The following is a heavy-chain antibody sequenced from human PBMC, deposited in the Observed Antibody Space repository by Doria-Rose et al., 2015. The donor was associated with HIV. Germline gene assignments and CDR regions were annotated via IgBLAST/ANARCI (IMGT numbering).Heavy chain of an antibody. CDR2: ISYTGST. CDR1: GGSVSNYY. V-gene: IGHV4-59*02. CDR3: ATRRGEVAGALGHAYHL. J-gene: IGHJ3*01. Sequence: GPVLVKTSETLSLRCTVSGGSVSNYYWSWVRQPPGNGLQWIGDISYTGSTDYNPSLKSRVTISLDTSKSQFSLKLTSVTAADTAVYHCATRRGEVAGALGHAYHLWGQGTMGTVSA. D-gene: IGHD6-19*01.